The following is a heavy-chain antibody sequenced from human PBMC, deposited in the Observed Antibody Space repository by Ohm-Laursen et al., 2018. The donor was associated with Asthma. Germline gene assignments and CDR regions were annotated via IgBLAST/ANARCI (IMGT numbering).Heavy chain of an antibody. D-gene: IGHD1-26*01. J-gene: IGHJ1*01. CDR2: ISTASSLI. CDR3: ARIGPEWELPGREYSLHH. V-gene: IGHV3-21*01. Sequence: SLRLSCAASGYTFSRYSIHWVRQIPGKGLKWVASISTASSLIYYADSVRGRFTTSRDNARDSVYLQMNSLRAEDTALYYCARIGPEWELPGREYSLHHWGEGTLVTVSS. CDR1: GYTFSRYS.